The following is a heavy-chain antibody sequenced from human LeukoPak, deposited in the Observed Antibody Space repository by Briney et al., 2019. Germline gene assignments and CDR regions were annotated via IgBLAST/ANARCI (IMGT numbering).Heavy chain of an antibody. CDR3: ARSRSYAYRDVDY. D-gene: IGHD3-16*01. CDR1: GGSFSGYY. CDR2: INHSGST. Sequence: SETLSLTCAVYGGSFSGYYWSWIRQPPGKGLEWIGEINHSGSTNYNPSLKSRVTISVDTSKNQFSLKLSSVTAADTAVYYCARSRSYAYRDVDYWGQGTLVTVSS. V-gene: IGHV4-34*01. J-gene: IGHJ4*02.